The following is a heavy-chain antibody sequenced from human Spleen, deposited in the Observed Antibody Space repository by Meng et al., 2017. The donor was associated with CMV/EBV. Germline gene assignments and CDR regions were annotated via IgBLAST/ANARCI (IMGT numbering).Heavy chain of an antibody. CDR1: GCTCASYD. J-gene: IGHJ5*02. CDR2: MNPNNGDT. Sequence: ASGCTCASYDINWVRQAAGQGLEWMGCMNPNNGDTGSAQKFQGRVTMTRNTSISTAYMELSSLRSEDTAVYYCARRERGILWYRFDPWGQGTLVTVSS. V-gene: IGHV1-8*01. D-gene: IGHD2-21*01. CDR3: ARRERGILWYRFDP.